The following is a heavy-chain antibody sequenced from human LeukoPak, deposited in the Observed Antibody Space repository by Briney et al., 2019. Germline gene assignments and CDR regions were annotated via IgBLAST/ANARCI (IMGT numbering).Heavy chain of an antibody. J-gene: IGHJ4*02. D-gene: IGHD1-1*01. Sequence: GGSPRLSCVASGVTISSQAMSWVRQAPGKGLEWVSTIGIGGNTYYADTVKGRFTISRDNSKNTLSLQMNSLRAEDTAVYYCAKRGTAGSWNPEDYWGQGTLVTVSS. CDR3: AKRGTAGSWNPEDY. V-gene: IGHV3-23*01. CDR1: GVTISSQA. CDR2: IGIGGNT.